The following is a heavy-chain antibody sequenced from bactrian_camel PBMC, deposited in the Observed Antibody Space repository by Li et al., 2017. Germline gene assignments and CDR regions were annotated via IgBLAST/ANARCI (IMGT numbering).Heavy chain of an antibody. V-gene: IGHV3S6*01. CDR3: AAEGSYVDCSSGTCHPSPVFVY. J-gene: IGHJ4*01. CDR2: IYSDDSNT. D-gene: IGHD6*01. Sequence: HVQLVESGGDLVQPGGSLRLSCVDSKFTFTNNWMHWVRQAPGKGLEWVSSIYSDDSNTYYADSVKGRFTISRDNAKNTLYLQMNSLKPEDTAVYYCAAEGSYVDCSSGTCHPSPVFVYWGQGTQVTVS. CDR1: KFTFTNNW.